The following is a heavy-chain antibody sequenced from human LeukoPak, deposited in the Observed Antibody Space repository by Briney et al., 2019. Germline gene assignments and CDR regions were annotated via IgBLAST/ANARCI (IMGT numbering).Heavy chain of an antibody. V-gene: IGHV4-34*01. J-gene: IGHJ3*02. CDR1: GGTFSNFF. CDR3: ARGGAVNGFDI. D-gene: IGHD6-19*01. CDR2: IDHSGST. Sequence: SETLSLTCGVSGGTFSNFFWNWIRQTPGKGLEWIGQIDHSGSTGYNSSLKSRVTISVDTPKTHFSLNLTPVTAADTAVYYCARGGAVNGFDIWGQGTRVTVSS.